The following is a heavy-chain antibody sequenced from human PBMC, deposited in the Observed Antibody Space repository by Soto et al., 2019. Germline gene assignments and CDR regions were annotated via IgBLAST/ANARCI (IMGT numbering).Heavy chain of an antibody. CDR3: ARLVYDTRLNYMYFDF. J-gene: IGHJ4*02. V-gene: IGHV4-31*03. D-gene: IGHD3-10*01. CDR2: IYHSGRT. Sequence: ASETLSLTCTVSGVSISSGGYYWGWIRQHPGKGLEWIGNIYHSGRTYYNPSLKSRVIMSVDTSKNQFSLKLTSVTAADTAIYFCARLVYDTRLNYMYFDFWGQGALVTVSS. CDR1: GVSISSGGYY.